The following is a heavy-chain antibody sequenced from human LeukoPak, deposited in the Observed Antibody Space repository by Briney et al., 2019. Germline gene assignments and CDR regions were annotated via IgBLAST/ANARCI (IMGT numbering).Heavy chain of an antibody. Sequence: PGGSLRLSCAASGFTFSNYAMSWVRQAPGKGLEWGSAISGSAGSTYYADSVKGRFTISRDNSKNTLHLQMDSLRAEDTAVYYCAKGKTTGGGPGYYFDYWGQGTLVTASS. CDR3: AKGKTTGGGPGYYFDY. CDR1: GFTFSNYA. D-gene: IGHD3-10*01. CDR2: ISGSAGST. J-gene: IGHJ4*02. V-gene: IGHV3-23*01.